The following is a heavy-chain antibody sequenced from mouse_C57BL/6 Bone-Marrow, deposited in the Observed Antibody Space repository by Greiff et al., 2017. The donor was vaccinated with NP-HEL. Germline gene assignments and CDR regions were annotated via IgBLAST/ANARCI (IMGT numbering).Heavy chain of an antibody. D-gene: IGHD1-1*01. Sequence: QVQLQQPGAELVRPGTSVKLSCKASGYTFTSYWMHWVKQRPGQGLEWIGVIDPSDSYTNYNQKFKGTATLTVDTSSSTAYMQRSSLTSEDSAVYYCARGGGLLRYHYYAMDYWGQGTSVTVSS. J-gene: IGHJ4*01. V-gene: IGHV1-59*01. CDR1: GYTFTSYW. CDR2: IDPSDSYT. CDR3: ARGGGLLRYHYYAMDY.